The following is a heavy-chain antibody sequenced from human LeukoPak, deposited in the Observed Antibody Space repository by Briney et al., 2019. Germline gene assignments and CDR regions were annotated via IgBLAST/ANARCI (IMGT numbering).Heavy chain of an antibody. CDR2: IYYSGST. CDR1: GGSISSYY. J-gene: IGHJ4*02. Sequence: SETLSLTCTVSGGSISSYYWNWIRQPPGKGLEWIGYIYYSGSTNYNPSLKSRVTISVDTSKNQFSLKLSSVTAADTAVYYCARGGRDSTIPDYWGQGTLVTVSS. V-gene: IGHV4-59*01. CDR3: ARGGRDSTIPDY. D-gene: IGHD5/OR15-5a*01.